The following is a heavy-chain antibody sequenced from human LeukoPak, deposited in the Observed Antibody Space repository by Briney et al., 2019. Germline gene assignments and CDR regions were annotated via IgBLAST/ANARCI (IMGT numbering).Heavy chain of an antibody. J-gene: IGHJ4*02. Sequence: SETLSLTCAVYGGSFSGYYWSWIRQPPGKGLEWIGEINHSGSTNYNPSLKSRVTISVDTSKNQFSLKLSPVTAADTAVYYCARGGSKKRGGYYGYWGQGTLVTVSS. CDR3: ARGGSKKRGGYYGY. D-gene: IGHD3-10*01. CDR2: INHSGST. V-gene: IGHV4-34*01. CDR1: GGSFSGYY.